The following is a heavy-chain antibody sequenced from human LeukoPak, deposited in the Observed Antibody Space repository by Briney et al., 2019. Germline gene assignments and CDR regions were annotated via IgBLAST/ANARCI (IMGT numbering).Heavy chain of an antibody. CDR2: IIPVFGTP. Sequence: GSSVKVSCKASGGTCNSYSISWVRQAPGQGLEWMGGIIPVFGTPNYAQKFQGRVTITTDESTSTVYMEVSSLRSVDTGVYYCARVTLDNTPPYFSYMDVWGKGTTVTVSS. V-gene: IGHV1-69*05. CDR3: ARVTLDNTPPYFSYMDV. D-gene: IGHD2-15*01. CDR1: GGTCNSYS. J-gene: IGHJ6*03.